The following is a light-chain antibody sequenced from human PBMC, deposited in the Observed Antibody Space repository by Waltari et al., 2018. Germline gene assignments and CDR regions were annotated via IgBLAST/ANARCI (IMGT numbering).Light chain of an antibody. J-gene: IGLJ2*01. CDR3: CSYAGSSTFHVV. Sequence: QSALTQPASVSGSPGQSITISCTGTSSDVGSYNLVSWYQQHPGKAPKLRIYEGSKRPSGVSNRVSGSKSGNTASLTISGLQAEDEADYYCCSYAGSSTFHVVFGGGTKLTVL. CDR2: EGS. CDR1: SSDVGSYNL. V-gene: IGLV2-23*03.